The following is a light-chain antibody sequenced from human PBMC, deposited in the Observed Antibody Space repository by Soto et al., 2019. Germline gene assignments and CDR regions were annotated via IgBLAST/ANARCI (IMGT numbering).Light chain of an antibody. CDR1: SSDVGSYKL. Sequence: QSALTQPASVSGSPGQSITISCTGTSSDVGSYKLVSWYQQHPGKAPKLMIYEGSKRPSGVSDRFSGSKSGSTASLTISGLQAEDEADYYCCSYAGSRRMFGGGTQLTVL. CDR2: EGS. V-gene: IGLV2-23*01. J-gene: IGLJ3*02. CDR3: CSYAGSRRM.